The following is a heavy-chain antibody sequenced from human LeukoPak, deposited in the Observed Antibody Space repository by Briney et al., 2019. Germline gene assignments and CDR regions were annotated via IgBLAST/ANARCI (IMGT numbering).Heavy chain of an antibody. V-gene: IGHV1-24*01. J-gene: IGHJ4*02. Sequence: RASVNVSCTVSGYTLTELSMHWVRQAPGKGLEWMGGFDPEDGETIYAQKFQGRVTMTEDTSTDTAYMELSSLRSEDTAVYYCATGQAYCGGDCYFDYWGQGTLVTVSS. CDR2: FDPEDGET. CDR1: GYTLTELS. D-gene: IGHD2-21*02. CDR3: ATGQAYCGGDCYFDY.